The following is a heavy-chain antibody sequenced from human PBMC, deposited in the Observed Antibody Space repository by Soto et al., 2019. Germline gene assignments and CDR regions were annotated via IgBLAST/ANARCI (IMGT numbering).Heavy chain of an antibody. Sequence: EVHLVESGGGLVQPGGSLRLSCAGSGFSFSDYYIDWVRQAPGKGLEWVGRSRDKGNSYSTDYAAAVKGRFTVSRDTSKNSLYLQMNSLKADDTALHYCARSIPGTTSFDSWGQGTLVTVSS. CDR2: SRDKGNSYST. CDR1: GFSFSDYY. CDR3: ARSIPGTTSFDS. V-gene: IGHV3-72*01. J-gene: IGHJ4*02. D-gene: IGHD1-7*01.